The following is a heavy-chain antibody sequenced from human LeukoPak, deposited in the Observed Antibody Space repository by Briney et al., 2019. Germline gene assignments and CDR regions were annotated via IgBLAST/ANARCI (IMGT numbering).Heavy chain of an antibody. CDR3: ARDRTYYGSGSPLDY. CDR2: IWYDGSHK. Sequence: GGSLRLSCAASGFTFSSCGIHWVRQAPGKGLEWVAVIWYDGSHKYYGESVKGRFTISRDNPRNTLSLQMNSLRVEDTAVYYCARDRTYYGSGSPLDYWGQGTLVTVSS. V-gene: IGHV3-33*01. J-gene: IGHJ4*02. D-gene: IGHD3-10*01. CDR1: GFTFSSCG.